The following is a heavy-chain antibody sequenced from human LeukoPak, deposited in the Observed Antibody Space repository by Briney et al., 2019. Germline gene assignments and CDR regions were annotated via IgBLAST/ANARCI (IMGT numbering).Heavy chain of an antibody. CDR2: IYHSGST. Sequence: SETLSLTCTVSGYSISSGYYWGWIRQPPGKGLEWIGSIYHSGSTYYNPSLKSRVTISVDTPKNQFSLKLSSVTAADTAVYYCARAPGSGYPWGQGTLVTVSS. V-gene: IGHV4-38-2*02. D-gene: IGHD3-3*01. J-gene: IGHJ5*02. CDR3: ARAPGSGYP. CDR1: GYSISSGYY.